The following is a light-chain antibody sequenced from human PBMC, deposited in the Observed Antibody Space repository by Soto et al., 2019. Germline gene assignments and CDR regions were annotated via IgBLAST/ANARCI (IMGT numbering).Light chain of an antibody. J-gene: IGLJ1*01. CDR3: SSYTRSRTLDV. Sequence: QSALTQPASVSGSPGQSITISCTGTSSDVGYYNYVSWYQQHPGNAPKLIIYEVSNRPAGVSNRFSGSKSGNTASLTISGLQAADEADYHCSSYTRSRTLDVFGIGTKVTV. CDR2: EVS. V-gene: IGLV2-14*01. CDR1: SSDVGYYNY.